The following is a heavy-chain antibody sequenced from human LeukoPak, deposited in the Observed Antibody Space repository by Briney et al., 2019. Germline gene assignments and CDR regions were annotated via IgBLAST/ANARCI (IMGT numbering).Heavy chain of an antibody. J-gene: IGHJ6*03. CDR2: IYHSGST. Sequence: PETLSLTCAVYGGSFSGYYWSWIRQPPGKGREWIGTIYHSGSTYYNPSLKSRITLSVDTSKNQFSLKLSSVTAADTAVYYCASDDFWSGYYSGYYYYYMDVWGKGTTVTVSS. D-gene: IGHD3-3*01. CDR3: ASDDFWSGYYSGYYYYYMDV. V-gene: IGHV4-34*01. CDR1: GGSFSGYY.